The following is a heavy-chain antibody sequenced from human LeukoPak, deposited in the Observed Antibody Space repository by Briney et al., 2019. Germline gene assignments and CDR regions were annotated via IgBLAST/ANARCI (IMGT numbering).Heavy chain of an antibody. J-gene: IGHJ4*02. CDR2: IDHSEST. Sequence: SSETLSLTCTVSGYSISSGYYWGWIRQPPGKGLEWIGSIDHSESTYYNPSLKSRVTISVDTSKNQFSLRLTSVTAADTAVYYCARQTGSGLFILPGGQGTLVTVSS. CDR3: ARQTGSGLFILP. V-gene: IGHV4-38-2*02. CDR1: GYSISSGYY. D-gene: IGHD3/OR15-3a*01.